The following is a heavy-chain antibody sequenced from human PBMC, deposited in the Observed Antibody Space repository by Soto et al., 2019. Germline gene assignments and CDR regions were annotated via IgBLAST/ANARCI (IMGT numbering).Heavy chain of an antibody. J-gene: IGHJ4*02. Sequence: QVQLQESGPGLVKPSETLSLTCTVSGGSISSYYWSWIRQPPGKGLEWIGSIYYSGSTNYSPSLKXRXTXSXXTSKNQFSLKLSSVTAADTAVYYCARPYGDYVFDSWGQGTLVTVSS. D-gene: IGHD4-17*01. CDR1: GGSISSYY. CDR3: ARPYGDYVFDS. V-gene: IGHV4-59*01. CDR2: IYYSGST.